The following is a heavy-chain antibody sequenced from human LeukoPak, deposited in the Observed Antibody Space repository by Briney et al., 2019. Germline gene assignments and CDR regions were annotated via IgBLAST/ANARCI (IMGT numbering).Heavy chain of an antibody. CDR1: GYTFTSYA. CDR2: INAGNGNT. CDR3: ARGNRAGTLFTSSGDYFDY. V-gene: IGHV1-3*01. J-gene: IGHJ4*02. Sequence: GASVKVSCKASGYTFTSYAMHWVRQAPGQRLEWMGWINAGNGNTKYSQEFQGRVTITRDTSASTAYMELSRLRSDDTAVYYCARGNRAGTLFTSSGDYFDYWGQGTLVTVSS. D-gene: IGHD1-7*01.